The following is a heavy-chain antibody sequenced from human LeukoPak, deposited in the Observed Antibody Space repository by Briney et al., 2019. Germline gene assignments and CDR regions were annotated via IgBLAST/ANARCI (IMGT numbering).Heavy chain of an antibody. J-gene: IGHJ6*02. D-gene: IGHD3-16*01. CDR1: GFTFSSYA. CDR2: IKQDGSEK. V-gene: IGHV3-7*03. CDR3: ARGGGLDV. Sequence: GGSLRLSCAASGFTFSSYAMHWVRQAPGKGLEWVANIKQDGSEKYYVDSVKGRFTISRDNAKNSLYLQMSNLRAEDTAVYFCARGGGLDVWGQGATVTVSS.